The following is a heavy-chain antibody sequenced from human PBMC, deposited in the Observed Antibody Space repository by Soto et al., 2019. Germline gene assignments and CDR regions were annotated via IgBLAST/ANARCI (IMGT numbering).Heavy chain of an antibody. D-gene: IGHD4-17*01. CDR1: GDSIRDSSFY. Sequence: QMQLQESGPGLVKPSETLSLTCTSSGDSIRDSSFYWAWIRQSPGKGLEWIGSIYYKGYTKYNPSLATRVTLSIDTSRNQFSLRLTSVTAADTAIYFCARHPDYGGNYYYYGLDVWGPGTTVIVSS. CDR2: IYYKGYT. V-gene: IGHV4-39*01. CDR3: ARHPDYGGNYYYYGLDV. J-gene: IGHJ6*02.